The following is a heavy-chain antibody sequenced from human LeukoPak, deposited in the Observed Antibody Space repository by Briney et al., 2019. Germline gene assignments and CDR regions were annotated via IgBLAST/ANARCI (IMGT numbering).Heavy chain of an antibody. J-gene: IGHJ4*02. CDR2: ISSYNGNT. Sequence: ASVKVSCMSSGYTFTSYGISWVRPAPGQGLEWMGWISSYNGNTKYPQKLQGRVTMTTGTSTSTADMELRSLRSDDTAVYYCARVTTPPPPDRYSYDPNFDYWGQGTLVTVSS. CDR1: GYTFTSYG. CDR3: ARVTTPPPPDRYSYDPNFDY. D-gene: IGHD5-18*01. V-gene: IGHV1-18*01.